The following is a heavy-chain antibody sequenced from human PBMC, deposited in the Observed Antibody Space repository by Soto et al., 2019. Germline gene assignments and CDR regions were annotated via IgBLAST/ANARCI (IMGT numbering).Heavy chain of an antibody. J-gene: IGHJ4*02. CDR3: ARDIEYSRSPVRPDY. CDR1: GYTFTNYA. D-gene: IGHD6-6*01. CDR2: INIGDGYT. Sequence: QVQLVQSGAEVKKAGASVKVSCKASGYTFTNYALHWVRQAPGQSLEWMGWINIGDGYTKYAQYFQGRVTIIGDTSAGTAYRELSSLRSEDTAVYYCARDIEYSRSPVRPDYWGQGTLVTVSS. V-gene: IGHV1-3*04.